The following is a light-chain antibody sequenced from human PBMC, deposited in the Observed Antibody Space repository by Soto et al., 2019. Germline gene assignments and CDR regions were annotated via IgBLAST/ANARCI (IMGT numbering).Light chain of an antibody. Sequence: EIVMTQSPATLSVSPGERATLPCRASQSVSSNLAWYQQKPGQAPRLLIYGASTRATGIPARFSGSGSGTEFTLTISSLQSEDFAAYSCQQYNNWPYTFGQGTKLEIK. V-gene: IGKV3-15*01. CDR1: QSVSSN. CDR3: QQYNNWPYT. J-gene: IGKJ2*01. CDR2: GAS.